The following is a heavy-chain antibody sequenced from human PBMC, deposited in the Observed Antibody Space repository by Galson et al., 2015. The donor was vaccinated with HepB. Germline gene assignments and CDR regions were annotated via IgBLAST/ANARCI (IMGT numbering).Heavy chain of an antibody. D-gene: IGHD6-19*01. V-gene: IGHV3-23*01. CDR1: GFTFSSYA. J-gene: IGHJ4*02. CDR2: ISGSGGST. Sequence: SLRLSCAASGFTFSSYAMSWVRQAPGKGLEWVSAISGSGGSTYYADSVKGRFTISRDNSKNTLYLQMNSLRAEDTAVYYCAKDSGGSGWYDYWGQGALVTVSS. CDR3: AKDSGGSGWYDY.